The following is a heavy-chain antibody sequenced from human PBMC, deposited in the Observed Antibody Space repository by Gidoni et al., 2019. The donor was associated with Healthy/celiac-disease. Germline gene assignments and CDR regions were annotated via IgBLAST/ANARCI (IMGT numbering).Heavy chain of an antibody. Sequence: EVQLVESGGGLIQPGGSLRLSCAASGFTVSSNYMSWFRQAPGKGLEWVSVSYSGGSTYYADSVKGRFTISRDNSKNTLYLQMNSLRAEDTAVYYCARAGARRPFDYWGQGTLVTVSS. CDR3: ARAGARRPFDY. D-gene: IGHD6-6*01. V-gene: IGHV3-53*01. J-gene: IGHJ4*02. CDR1: GFTVSSNY. CDR2: SYSGGST.